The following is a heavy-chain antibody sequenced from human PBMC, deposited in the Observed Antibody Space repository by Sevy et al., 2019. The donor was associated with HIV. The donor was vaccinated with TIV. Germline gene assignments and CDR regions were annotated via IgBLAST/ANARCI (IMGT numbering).Heavy chain of an antibody. CDR2: IYHTGST. CDR3: ALNLGDYYDSTGSSAY. J-gene: IGHJ4*02. V-gene: IGHV4-38-2*01. Sequence: SETLSLTCAVSSYSISNGYYWGWIRQPPGKGLEWIGSIYHTGSTYYNPSLQSRITISVDTSRNQFSLKLTSVTAADTAVYYCALNLGDYYDSTGSSAYWGQGTLVTVSS. D-gene: IGHD3-22*01. CDR1: SYSISNGYY.